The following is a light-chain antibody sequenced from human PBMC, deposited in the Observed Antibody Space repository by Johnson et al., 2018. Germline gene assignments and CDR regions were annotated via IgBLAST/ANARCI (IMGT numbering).Light chain of an antibody. CDR1: SSNIGNNY. CDR3: GTWDSSLSAGNV. Sequence: KVTISCSGSSSNIGNNYVSWYQQLPGTAPKLLIYENNKRPSGIPDGFSGSKSGTSATLGITGLQTGDEADYYCGTWDSSLSAGNVFGTGTKVTVL. J-gene: IGLJ1*01. CDR2: ENN. V-gene: IGLV1-51*02.